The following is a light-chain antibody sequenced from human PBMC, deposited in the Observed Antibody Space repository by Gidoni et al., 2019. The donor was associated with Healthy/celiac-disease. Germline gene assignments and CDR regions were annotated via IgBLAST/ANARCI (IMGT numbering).Light chain of an antibody. J-gene: IGKJ1*01. CDR1: QSISSY. CDR2: AAS. Sequence: IQMPQSPPSLSASVGDRVTITCRARQSISSYLNWYQQKPGKAPKLLIYAASSLQRGVPSRLSGSGSGTDFTLTISSLQPEDFATYYCQQSYSTPWTFGQGTKVEIK. CDR3: QQSYSTPWT. V-gene: IGKV1-39*01.